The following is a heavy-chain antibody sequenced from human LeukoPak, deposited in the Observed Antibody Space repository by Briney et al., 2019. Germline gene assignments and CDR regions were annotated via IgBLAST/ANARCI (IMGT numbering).Heavy chain of an antibody. J-gene: IGHJ4*02. D-gene: IGHD3-10*01. CDR2: ISGSGGNT. Sequence: PGGSLRLSCAASGFTFSSYSMNWVRQAPGKGLEWVSAISGSGGNTYYADSVKGRFTISRDNSKNTLYLQMNSLRVEDTAVYYCAKDHRGLLWFGELLVYWGQGTLVTVSS. CDR3: AKDHRGLLWFGELLVY. V-gene: IGHV3-23*01. CDR1: GFTFSSYS.